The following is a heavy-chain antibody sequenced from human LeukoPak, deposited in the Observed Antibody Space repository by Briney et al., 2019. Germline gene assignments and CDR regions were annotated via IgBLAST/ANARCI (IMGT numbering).Heavy chain of an antibody. V-gene: IGHV3-30-3*01. J-gene: IGHJ4*02. CDR1: GFTFSSYA. Sequence: GGSLRLSCAASGFTFSSYATHWVRQAPGKGLEWVAVTSSDGTNKYYADSVRGRFTISRDNSKNTLYLQMNSLRAEDTAVYYCVRGWWYFDYWGQGTLVTVSS. CDR3: VRGWWYFDY. CDR2: TSSDGTNK. D-gene: IGHD2-15*01.